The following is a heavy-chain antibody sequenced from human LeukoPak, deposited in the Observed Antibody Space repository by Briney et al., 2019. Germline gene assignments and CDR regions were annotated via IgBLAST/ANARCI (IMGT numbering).Heavy chain of an antibody. CDR3: AKGSGYSYGPFDY. V-gene: IGHV3-23*01. CDR2: ISGSGGYT. D-gene: IGHD5-18*01. Sequence: GGSLRLSCAASGFTFSSYAMSWVRQAPGKGLEWVSVISGSGGYTYYADSVKGRFTISRDNSKNTLYLQMNSPRAEDTAIYYCAKGSGYSYGPFDYWGQGTLVTVSS. J-gene: IGHJ4*02. CDR1: GFTFSSYA.